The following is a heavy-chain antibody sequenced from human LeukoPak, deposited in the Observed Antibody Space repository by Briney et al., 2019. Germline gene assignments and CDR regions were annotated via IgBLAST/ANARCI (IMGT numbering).Heavy chain of an antibody. V-gene: IGHV3-7*04. Sequence: TGGSLRLSCVGSGFTFRSYWMTWVRQAPGKGLEWVANIKDDGSEKYSVDSVKGRFTISRDNAKNLLYLQMSSLRAEDTAVYCCARARIDYWGQGTLVTVSS. J-gene: IGHJ4*02. CDR2: IKDDGSEK. CDR3: ARARIDY. D-gene: IGHD1-14*01. CDR1: GFTFRSYW.